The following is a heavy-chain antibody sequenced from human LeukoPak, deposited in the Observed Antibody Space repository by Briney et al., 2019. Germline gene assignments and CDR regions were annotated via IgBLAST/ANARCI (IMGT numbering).Heavy chain of an antibody. Sequence: PGGSLRLSCAASGFTFGTYGIHWVRQAPGQGLKWVAVISYDGSNKYYADSVKGRFTISRDNSKNTLYLQMNSLRAEDTAVYYCAKSTHSSGYDDSFDIWGQGTMVTVSS. J-gene: IGHJ3*02. CDR2: ISYDGSNK. V-gene: IGHV3-30*18. CDR1: GFTFGTYG. CDR3: AKSTHSSGYDDSFDI. D-gene: IGHD3-22*01.